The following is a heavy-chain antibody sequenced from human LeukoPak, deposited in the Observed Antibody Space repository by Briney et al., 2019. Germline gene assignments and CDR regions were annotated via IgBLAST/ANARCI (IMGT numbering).Heavy chain of an antibody. V-gene: IGHV3-23*01. CDR3: AKERRSSMDV. Sequence: YPGGSLRLSCEASGFIFTTSAISWVRQAPGKGLEWVSFISSGGGSTYYSDSARGRFTISRDNSNNTVSLHMHSLRVEDTAIYYCAKERRSSMDVWGNGTTVSVSS. J-gene: IGHJ6*03. CDR1: GFIFTTSA. CDR2: ISSGGGST. D-gene: IGHD6-6*01.